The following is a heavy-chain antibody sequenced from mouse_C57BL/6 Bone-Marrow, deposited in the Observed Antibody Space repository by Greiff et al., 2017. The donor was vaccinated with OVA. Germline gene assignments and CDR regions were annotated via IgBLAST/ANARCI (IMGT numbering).Heavy chain of an antibody. CDR1: GYTFTSYW. CDR2: IYPGSGST. CDR3: ARSQAQATAMDY. Sequence: QVQLQQPGAELVKPGASVKMSCKASGYTFTSYWITWVTQRPGQGLEWIGDIYPGSGSTNYNEKFKSKATLTVDTSSSTAYMQLSSLTSEDSAVYYCARSQAQATAMDYWGQGTSVTVSS. V-gene: IGHV1-55*01. D-gene: IGHD3-2*02. J-gene: IGHJ4*01.